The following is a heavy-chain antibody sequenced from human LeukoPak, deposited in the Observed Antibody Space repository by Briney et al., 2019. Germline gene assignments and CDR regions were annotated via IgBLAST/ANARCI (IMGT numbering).Heavy chain of an antibody. J-gene: IGHJ3*02. CDR3: ASTTTVGTLDAFDI. CDR2: ISGGGGTT. D-gene: IGHD4-23*01. Sequence: GGSLRLSCAASGFTFVSSAMNWVRLAPGKGLEWVSSISGGGGTTNYAASVRGRFTISRDNSKNTLYLQMNSLRAEDTAVYYCASTTTVGTLDAFDIWGQGTMVTVSS. CDR1: GFTFVSSA. V-gene: IGHV3-23*01.